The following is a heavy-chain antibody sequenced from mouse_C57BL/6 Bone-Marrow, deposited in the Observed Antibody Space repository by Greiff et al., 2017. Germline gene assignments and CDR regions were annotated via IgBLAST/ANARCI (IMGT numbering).Heavy chain of an antibody. D-gene: IGHD2-12*01. CDR2: IYPRSGNT. Sequence: QVQLQQSGAELARPGASVKLSCKASGYTFTSYGISWVKQRTGQGLEWIGEIYPRSGNTYYNEKFKGKATLTSDKSSSTAYMELRSLTSEDSAVYFCARGDDSSCFAYWGQGTLVTVSA. J-gene: IGHJ3*01. V-gene: IGHV1-81*01. CDR1: GYTFTSYG. CDR3: ARGDDSSCFAY.